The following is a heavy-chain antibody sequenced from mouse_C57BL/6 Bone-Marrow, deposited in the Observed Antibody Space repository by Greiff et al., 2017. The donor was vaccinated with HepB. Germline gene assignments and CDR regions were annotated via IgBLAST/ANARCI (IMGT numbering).Heavy chain of an antibody. Sequence: VQLQQSGPGLVQPSQRLSITCTVSGFSFTSYGVHWVRQSPGKGLEWLGVIWSGGSTDYNAAFISRLSISKDNSKSQVFFKMNSLQADDTAIYYCAISIVTTRYYAMDYWGQGTSVTVSS. CDR3: AISIVTTRYYAMDY. J-gene: IGHJ4*01. V-gene: IGHV2-2*01. CDR2: IWSGGST. CDR1: GFSFTSYG. D-gene: IGHD2-5*01.